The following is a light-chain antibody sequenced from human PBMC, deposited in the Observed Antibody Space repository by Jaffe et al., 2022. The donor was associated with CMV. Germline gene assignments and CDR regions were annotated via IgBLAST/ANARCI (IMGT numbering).Light chain of an antibody. CDR3: QHYGSSRT. CDR1: QSVSSSY. CDR2: GAS. Sequence: EIVLTQSPGTLSLSPGEGATLSCRASQSVSSSYLAWYQQKPGQAPRLLIYGASSRATGIPDRFSGSGSGTDFTLTISRLEPEDFAVYSCQHYGSSRTFGPGTKVDIK. V-gene: IGKV3-20*01. J-gene: IGKJ3*01.